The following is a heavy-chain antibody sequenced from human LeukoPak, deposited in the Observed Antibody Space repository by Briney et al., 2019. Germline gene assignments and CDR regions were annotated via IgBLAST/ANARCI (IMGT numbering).Heavy chain of an antibody. V-gene: IGHV3-23*01. Sequence: QPGGSLRLSCAASGFTFSNYAMSWVRQAPGKGLEWVSSISGSGGSTYYADSVKGRFTISRDNSKNTLYLQMNSLRAEDTAEYYCASHLFGGVAGTPLDYWGQGTLVTVSS. CDR3: ASHLFGGVAGTPLDY. D-gene: IGHD2-15*01. CDR2: ISGSGGST. J-gene: IGHJ4*02. CDR1: GFTFSNYA.